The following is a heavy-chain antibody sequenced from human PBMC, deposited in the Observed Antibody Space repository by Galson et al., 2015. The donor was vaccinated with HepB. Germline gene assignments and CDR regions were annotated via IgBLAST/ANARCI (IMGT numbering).Heavy chain of an antibody. Sequence: SVKVSCKASGYTFTGYYIHWVRQAPGQGLEWMGRINPNTGGTNFAQKFQDRVTMTRDTSVTTAYMDLSSLTSGDTAVYYCARSGSQYSTSGSHNNYPFDSWGQGTLVTVSS. CDR3: ARSGSQYSTSGSHNNYPFDS. CDR2: INPNTGGT. CDR1: GYTFTGYY. J-gene: IGHJ4*02. D-gene: IGHD3-10*01. V-gene: IGHV1-2*06.